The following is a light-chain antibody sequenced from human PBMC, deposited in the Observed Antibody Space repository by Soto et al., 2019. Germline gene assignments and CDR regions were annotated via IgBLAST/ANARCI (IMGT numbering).Light chain of an antibody. Sequence: EIVMTQSPATLSVSPGERATLSCRASQSVSDYLAWYQQRPGQAPRLLIYGASTRATGIPARFSGSGSGTEFTLTISSLQSEDFAVYFCQQYNNWPPLITFGQGTRLEIK. CDR1: QSVSDY. J-gene: IGKJ5*01. CDR2: GAS. V-gene: IGKV3-15*01. CDR3: QQYNNWPPLIT.